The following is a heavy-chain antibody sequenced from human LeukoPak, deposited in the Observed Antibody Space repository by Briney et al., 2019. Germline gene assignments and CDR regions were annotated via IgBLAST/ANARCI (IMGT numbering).Heavy chain of an antibody. Sequence: LSGGPLRLSCAASGFTLSSYAMHWVRQAPGKGLEWVAVISYDGSNKYYADSVKGRFTISRDNSKNTLYLQMNSLRAEDTAVYYCAKDRTRQAYWGQGTLVTVSS. CDR1: GFTLSSYA. CDR2: ISYDGSNK. D-gene: IGHD3-3*01. J-gene: IGHJ4*02. V-gene: IGHV3-30-3*01. CDR3: AKDRTRQAY.